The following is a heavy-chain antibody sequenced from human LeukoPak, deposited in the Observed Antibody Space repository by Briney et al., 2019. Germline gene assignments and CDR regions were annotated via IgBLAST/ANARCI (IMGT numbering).Heavy chain of an antibody. CDR1: GGSFSGYY. Sequence: SETLSLTCAVYGGSFSGYYWSWIRQPPGKGLEWIGEINHSGGTKYNPSLKSRATISVDTSKNQFSLELSSVTAADTAVYYCARERLAMVRGVIPKEAWGWFDPWGQGTLVTVSS. D-gene: IGHD3-10*01. V-gene: IGHV4-34*01. CDR2: INHSGGT. J-gene: IGHJ5*02. CDR3: ARERLAMVRGVIPKEAWGWFDP.